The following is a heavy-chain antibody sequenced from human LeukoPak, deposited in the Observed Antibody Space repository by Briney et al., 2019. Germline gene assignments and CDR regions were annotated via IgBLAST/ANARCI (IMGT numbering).Heavy chain of an antibody. V-gene: IGHV4-59*08. J-gene: IGHJ4*01. CDR2: IYNSGST. D-gene: IGHD5-24*01. Sequence: PSETLSLTCTVSGASISSYYWSWIRQPQGKGLEWIGHIYNSGSTRCNPSLKSRVAISVDTSNNQFSLNLNSVTVADTAVYYCASHTAGHGSGYWGHGILVTVSS. CDR1: GASISSYY. CDR3: ASHTAGHGSGY.